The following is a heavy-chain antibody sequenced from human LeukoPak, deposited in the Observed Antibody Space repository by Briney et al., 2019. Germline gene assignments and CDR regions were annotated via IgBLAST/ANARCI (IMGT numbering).Heavy chain of an antibody. CDR3: ARLNEGYCSGGSCYRGLFDY. Sequence: GESLKISCKGSGYSFTSYWIGWVRQMLGKGLEWMGIIYPGDSDTRYSPSFQGQVTISADKSISTAYLQWSSLKASDTAMYYCARLNEGYCSGGSCYRGLFDYWGQGTLVTVSS. J-gene: IGHJ4*02. CDR1: GYSFTSYW. V-gene: IGHV5-51*01. D-gene: IGHD2-15*01. CDR2: IYPGDSDT.